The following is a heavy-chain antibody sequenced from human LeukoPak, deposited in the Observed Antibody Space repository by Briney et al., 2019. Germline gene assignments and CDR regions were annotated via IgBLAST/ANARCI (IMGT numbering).Heavy chain of an antibody. D-gene: IGHD3-9*01. CDR1: GGSISSYY. V-gene: IGHV4-59*01. CDR2: IYYSGST. J-gene: IGHJ4*02. CDR3: ARGDYDILTPYYFDY. Sequence: SETLSLTCTVSGGSISSYYWSWIRQPPGKGLEWIGYIYYSGSTNYNPSLKSRVTISVDTSKNQFSLKLSSVTAADTAVYYCARGDYDILTPYYFDYWGQGTLVTVSS.